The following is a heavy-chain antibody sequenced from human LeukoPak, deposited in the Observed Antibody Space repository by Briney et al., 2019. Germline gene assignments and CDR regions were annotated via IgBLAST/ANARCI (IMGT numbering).Heavy chain of an antibody. J-gene: IGHJ3*02. CDR2: INSRSSVI. Sequence: RGSLRLSCAASGFTFSSYSMNWVRQAPGRGLEWVSSINSRSSVIFYADSVEGRFTISRDNAENSLYLQMISLRAEDTAVYYCARGGAGATKDDTFDIWGQGTMVTVSS. CDR1: GFTFSSYS. V-gene: IGHV3-21*01. CDR3: ARGGAGATKDDTFDI. D-gene: IGHD1-26*01.